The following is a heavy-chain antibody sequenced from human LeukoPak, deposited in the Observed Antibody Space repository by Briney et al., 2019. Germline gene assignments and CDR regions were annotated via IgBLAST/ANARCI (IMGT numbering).Heavy chain of an antibody. Sequence: PGRSLRLSCAASGFTFSSYAMHWVRQAPGKGLEWVAVISYDGSDKYSADSVKGRFTISRDNSKNTLYLQMNSLRAEDTAVYYCARDTRGSYNYYYYMDVWGKGTTVTVSS. CDR1: GFTFSSYA. CDR2: ISYDGSDK. CDR3: ARDTRGSYNYYYYMDV. V-gene: IGHV3-30*04. J-gene: IGHJ6*03. D-gene: IGHD1-26*01.